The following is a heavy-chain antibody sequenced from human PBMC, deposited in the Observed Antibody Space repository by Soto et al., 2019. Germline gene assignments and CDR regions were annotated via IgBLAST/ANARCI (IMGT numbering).Heavy chain of an antibody. Sequence: SETLSLTCTVSGGSISSYYWSWIRQPPGKGLEWIGYIYYSGSTNYNPSLKSRVTISVDTSKNQFSLKLSAVTAADTAVYYCARVVDMVNYYYGMDVWGQGTTVTVSS. J-gene: IGHJ6*02. CDR3: ARVVDMVNYYYGMDV. D-gene: IGHD5-18*01. CDR2: IYYSGST. CDR1: GGSISSYY. V-gene: IGHV4-59*01.